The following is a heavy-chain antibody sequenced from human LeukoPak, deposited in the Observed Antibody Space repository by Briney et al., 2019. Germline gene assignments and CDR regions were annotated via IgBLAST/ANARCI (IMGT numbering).Heavy chain of an antibody. CDR3: ARRRVAARPIDY. CDR2: IYYSGST. J-gene: IGHJ4*02. Sequence: SETLSLTCTVSGGSISNTNYYWGWIRQPPGEGLEWIGSIYYSGSTYYNPSLKSRVTVSVDTSKNQFSLKLSSVTAADTAVYYCARRRVAARPIDYWGQGTLVTVSS. D-gene: IGHD6-6*01. CDR1: GGSISNTNYY. V-gene: IGHV4-39*01.